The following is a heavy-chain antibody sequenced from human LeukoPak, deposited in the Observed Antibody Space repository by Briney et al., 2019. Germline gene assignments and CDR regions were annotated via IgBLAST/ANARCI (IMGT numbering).Heavy chain of an antibody. CDR1: GYTFTGYY. J-gene: IGHJ3*02. CDR3: ARATIFGVVIIDAFDI. V-gene: IGHV1-46*01. D-gene: IGHD3-3*01. CDR2: INPSGGST. Sequence: ASVKVSCKASGYTFTGYYMHWVRQAPGQGLEWMGIINPSGGSTSYAQKFQGRVTMTRDTSTSTAYMELSSLRSEDTAVYYCARATIFGVVIIDAFDIWGQGTMVTVSS.